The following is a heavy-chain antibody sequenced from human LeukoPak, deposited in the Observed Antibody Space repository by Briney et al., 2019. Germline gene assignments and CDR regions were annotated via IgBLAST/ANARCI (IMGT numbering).Heavy chain of an antibody. Sequence: SETLSLTCTVPGGSISSYYWSWIRQPPGKGLEWIGRIHYSGSTNYNPSLKSRLTISVDTSKNQFSLKLSSVTAADTAVYYCARVGDRSSYFYDLDYWGQGTLVTVSS. J-gene: IGHJ4*02. D-gene: IGHD3-22*01. CDR3: ARVGDRSSYFYDLDY. CDR2: IHYSGST. CDR1: GGSISSYY. V-gene: IGHV4-59*01.